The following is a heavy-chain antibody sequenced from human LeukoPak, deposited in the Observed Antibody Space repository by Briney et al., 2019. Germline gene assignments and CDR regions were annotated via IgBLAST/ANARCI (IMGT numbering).Heavy chain of an antibody. J-gene: IGHJ5*02. D-gene: IGHD6-6*01. V-gene: IGHV4-4*07. CDR3: ARHISGSSWFDP. Sequence: SETLSLTCTVSGGSISSYYWSWIRQPAGKGLEWIGRIYTSGSTNYNPSLKSRVTISVDTSKTQFSLKLCYVTAADTAVYYCARHISGSSWFDPWGQGTLVTVSS. CDR1: GGSISSYY. CDR2: IYTSGST.